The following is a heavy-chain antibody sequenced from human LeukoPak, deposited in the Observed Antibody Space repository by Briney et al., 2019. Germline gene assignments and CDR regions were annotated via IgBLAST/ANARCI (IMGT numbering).Heavy chain of an antibody. D-gene: IGHD3-3*01. CDR1: GGSISSYY. J-gene: IGHJ1*01. V-gene: IGHV4-59*01. CDR3: ATEAPIFQY. Sequence: SETLSLTCIVSGGSISSYYWSWIRQPPGKGLEWIGYMFYSGSTAYNPSLKSRVTMSVDTSKNHFSLNLTSVTAADTAVYYCATEAPIFQYWGQGALVTVSS. CDR2: MFYSGST.